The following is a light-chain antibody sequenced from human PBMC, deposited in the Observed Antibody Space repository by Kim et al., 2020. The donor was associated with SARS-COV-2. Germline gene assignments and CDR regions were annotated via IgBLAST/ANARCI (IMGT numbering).Light chain of an antibody. CDR3: SSYTSSSTYV. V-gene: IGLV2-14*01. J-gene: IGLJ1*01. CDR2: DDS. Sequence: QSALTQPASVSGSPGQSITISCTGTSSDVGGYNYVSWYQQHPGKAPKLMIYDDSKRPSGVSNRFSGSKSGNTASLTISGLQAEDEADYYCSSYTSSSTYVFGTGTKV. CDR1: SSDVGGYNY.